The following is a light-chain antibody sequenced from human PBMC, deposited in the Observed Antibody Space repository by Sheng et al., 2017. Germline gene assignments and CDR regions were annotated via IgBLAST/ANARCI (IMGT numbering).Light chain of an antibody. CDR3: QQYGSSPQT. J-gene: IGKJ2*01. CDR2: GAS. Sequence: TVLTQSPGTLSVSPGERAILSCRASQSVSSSYLAWYQQKPGQAPRLLIYGASSRATGIPDRFSGSGSGTDFTLTISRLEPEDFAVYYCQQYGSSPQTFGQGTKLEIK. V-gene: IGKV3-20*01. CDR1: QSVSSSY.